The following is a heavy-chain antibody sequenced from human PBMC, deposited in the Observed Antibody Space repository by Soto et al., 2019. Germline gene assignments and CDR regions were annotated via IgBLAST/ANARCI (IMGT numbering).Heavy chain of an antibody. CDR3: ARDQTKYYAATPPYYFAY. V-gene: IGHV6-1*01. J-gene: IGHJ4*02. Sequence: SQTLSLTCAISGDSVSSNSAAWNWIRQSPSRGLEWLGRTYYRSKWYNDYAVSVKSRITINPDTSKNQFSLQLNSVTPEDTAVYYCARDQTKYYAATPPYYFAYWGQGTRVTVSS. D-gene: IGHD1-26*01. CDR2: TYYRSKWYN. CDR1: GDSVSSNSAA.